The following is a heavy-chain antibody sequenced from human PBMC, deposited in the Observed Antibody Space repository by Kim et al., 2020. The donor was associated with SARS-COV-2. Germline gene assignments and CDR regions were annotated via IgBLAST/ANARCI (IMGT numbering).Heavy chain of an antibody. CDR3: ARWERFGVDYYGMDV. V-gene: IGHV3-21*01. Sequence: GGSLRLSCAASGFTFSSYSMNWVRQAPGKGLEWVSSISSSSSYIYYADSVKGRFTISRDNAKNSLYLQMNSLRAEDTAVYYCARWERFGVDYYGMDVWGQGTTVTVSS. CDR2: ISSSSSYI. CDR1: GFTFSSYS. D-gene: IGHD3-3*01. J-gene: IGHJ6*02.